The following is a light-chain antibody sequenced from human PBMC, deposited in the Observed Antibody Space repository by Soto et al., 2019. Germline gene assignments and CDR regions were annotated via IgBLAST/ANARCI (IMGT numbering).Light chain of an antibody. CDR3: QKYNSAPYT. CDR1: QGISNY. V-gene: IGKV1-27*01. Sequence: DIQMTQSPSSLSASVGDRVTITCRASQGISNYLAWYQQKPGKVPKLLIYAASTLQSWVPSRFSGSGSGTDFTLNISSLQPEAVEPYYCQKYNSAPYTFCQGTKLEIK. J-gene: IGKJ2*01. CDR2: AAS.